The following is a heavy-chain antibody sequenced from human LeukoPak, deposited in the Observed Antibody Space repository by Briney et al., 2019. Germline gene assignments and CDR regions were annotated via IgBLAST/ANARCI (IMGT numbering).Heavy chain of an antibody. J-gene: IGHJ4*02. CDR1: GYTFTSYY. CDR3: AREAVGYCSGGSCYEMGY. V-gene: IGHV1-46*01. CDR2: INPSGGST. D-gene: IGHD2-15*01. Sequence: ASVKVSCKASGYTFTSYYMHWVRQAPGQGLEWMGIINPSGGSTSYAQKFQGRVTMTRDTSTSTVYMELSSLRSEDTAVYYCAREAVGYCSGGSCYEMGYWGQGTLVTVSS.